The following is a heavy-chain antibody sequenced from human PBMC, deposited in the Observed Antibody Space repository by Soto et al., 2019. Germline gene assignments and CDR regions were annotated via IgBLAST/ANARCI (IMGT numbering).Heavy chain of an antibody. J-gene: IGHJ4*02. Sequence: GSLRLSCAASYFTFSSYSIHWVRQVPGKGLQWVALISSDGAKKHYADSVRGRFTISRDNSKNMVSLQMNSLRDEDTAVYFCAGLAYYFDYWGQGAPVTVSS. V-gene: IGHV3-30-3*01. CDR3: AGLAYYFDY. CDR2: ISSDGAKK. CDR1: YFTFSSYS.